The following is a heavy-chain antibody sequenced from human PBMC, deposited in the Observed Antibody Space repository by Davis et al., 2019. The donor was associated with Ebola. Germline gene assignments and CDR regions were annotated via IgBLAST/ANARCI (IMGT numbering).Heavy chain of an antibody. Sequence: ASAKVSCKASAYTFTNYYMHWLRQAPGQGLEWMGMTNPNDGRTIYAQKFQGRVTVTRDTSTTTVYMDLSSLRSEDTALYYCTTPGGQDSGYDVFDIWGQGTMVTVSS. J-gene: IGHJ3*02. CDR3: TTPGGQDSGYDVFDI. CDR1: AYTFTNYY. V-gene: IGHV1-46*03. D-gene: IGHD5-12*01. CDR2: TNPNDGRT.